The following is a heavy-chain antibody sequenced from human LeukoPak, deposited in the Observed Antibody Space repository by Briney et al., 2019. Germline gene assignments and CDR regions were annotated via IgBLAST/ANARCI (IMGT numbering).Heavy chain of an antibody. D-gene: IGHD5-18*01. V-gene: IGHV3-7*01. CDR2: IKQDGSEK. Sequence: GGSLRLSCAASGFTFSSDWMSWVCQAPGKGLERVANIKQDGSEKYYVDSVKGRFTISRDNAKNSLYLQMNSLRAEDTAVYYCARDSGYSYGYVPDYWGQGTLVTVSS. CDR3: ARDSGYSYGYVPDY. CDR1: GFTFSSDW. J-gene: IGHJ4*02.